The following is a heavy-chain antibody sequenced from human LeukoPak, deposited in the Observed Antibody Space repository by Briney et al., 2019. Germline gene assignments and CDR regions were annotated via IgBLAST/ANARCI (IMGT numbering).Heavy chain of an antibody. CDR3: ARGPPRGKYYYMDV. Sequence: GGSLRLFCAASGFTFSSFDMHWVRQPTGQGLEWVSPIGTASDTYYPGSVEGRFTLSRDNAKNSLYLQMNSLTAGDTAVYYCARGPPRGKYYYMDVWGKGTTVTVSS. CDR2: IGTASDT. D-gene: IGHD1-1*01. V-gene: IGHV3-13*01. J-gene: IGHJ6*03. CDR1: GFTFSSFD.